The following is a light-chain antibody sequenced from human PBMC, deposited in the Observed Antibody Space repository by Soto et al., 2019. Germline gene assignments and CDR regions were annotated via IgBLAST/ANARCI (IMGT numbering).Light chain of an antibody. J-gene: IGLJ3*02. V-gene: IGLV2-23*02. Sequence: QSALTQPASVSGSPGQSITISCTGTSSDVGSYNLVSWYQQHPGKAPKLIIYKVNKRPSGVSNRFSGSKSGTTASLTFSGLQADDEADYYCCSFAGTSTHGVFGGGTQLTVL. CDR3: CSFAGTSTHGV. CDR1: SSDVGSYNL. CDR2: KVN.